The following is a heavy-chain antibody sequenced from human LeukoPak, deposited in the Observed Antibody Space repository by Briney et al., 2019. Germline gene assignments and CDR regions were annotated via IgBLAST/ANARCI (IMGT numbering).Heavy chain of an antibody. D-gene: IGHD6-13*01. CDR1: GYTFTNYY. J-gene: IGHJ4*02. Sequence: ASVKVSCKASGYTFTNYYIHWVRQAPGQGLEWMGWINPNGGCTNYAQKFQGRVTVTRDTSISTAYMELSSLRSDDTALYYCARDSIVAAHCFDYWGQGTLVTVSS. V-gene: IGHV1-2*02. CDR2: INPNGGCT. CDR3: ARDSIVAAHCFDY.